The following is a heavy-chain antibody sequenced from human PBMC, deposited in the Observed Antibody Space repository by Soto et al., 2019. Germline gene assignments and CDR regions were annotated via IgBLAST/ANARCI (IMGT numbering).Heavy chain of an antibody. Sequence: SETLSLTCAVYGGSFSVYYWNWIRQPPGKGLEWIGEIDHSGYTNYNPSLKSRVTISVDTSKNQFSLRLTSVTAADTAVYYCARVRDWLDPWGQGTLVTVSS. D-gene: IGHD3-3*01. CDR2: IDHSGYT. CDR1: GGSFSVYY. CDR3: ARVRDWLDP. V-gene: IGHV4-34*01. J-gene: IGHJ5*02.